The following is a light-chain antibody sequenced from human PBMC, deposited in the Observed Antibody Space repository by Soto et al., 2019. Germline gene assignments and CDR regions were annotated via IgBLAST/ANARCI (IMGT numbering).Light chain of an antibody. CDR1: GSNIGGNT. CDR3: AAWDDSLNGVV. CDR2: GNN. Sequence: QSVLTQPPSASGTPGQRVTISCSGSGSNIGGNTVNWYQKFPGTAPKLLIYGNNQRPSGVPDRFSGSKSGTSASLDISGLQSEDEVDYYCAAWDDSLNGVVFGGGPKVTVL. V-gene: IGLV1-44*01. J-gene: IGLJ2*01.